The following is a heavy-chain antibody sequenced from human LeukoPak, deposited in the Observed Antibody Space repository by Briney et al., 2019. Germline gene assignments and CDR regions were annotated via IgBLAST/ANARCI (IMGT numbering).Heavy chain of an antibody. CDR2: ISHRSGYI. CDR3: VKGKDLYGALDI. D-gene: IGHD3-16*01. CDR1: GITFSSYS. Sequence: SGGSLRLSCAASGITFSSYSMNWVRQAPGKGLEWVSSISHRSGYIYYADSVKGRFTISRDNSKNTLFLQMDSLRVEDTAVYYCVKGKDLYGALDIWGQGTMVTVSS. J-gene: IGHJ3*02. V-gene: IGHV3-21*01.